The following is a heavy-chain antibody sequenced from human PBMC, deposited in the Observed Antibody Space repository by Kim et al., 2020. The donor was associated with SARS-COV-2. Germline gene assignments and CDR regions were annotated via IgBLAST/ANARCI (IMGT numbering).Heavy chain of an antibody. V-gene: IGHV4-59*08. CDR3: AGLSRAGYNRGYYFDD. D-gene: IGHD5-12*01. J-gene: IGHJ4*02. Sequence: SETLSLTCTASGCSISSYYWSWIRQPPGKGLEWIGYIYYCGSTNYNPSLKRRVTISVDTSKNHFSLKLSSVTAADTPVYYCAGLSRAGYNRGYYFDDWGQGTLVTVSS. CDR2: IYYCGST. CDR1: GCSISSYY.